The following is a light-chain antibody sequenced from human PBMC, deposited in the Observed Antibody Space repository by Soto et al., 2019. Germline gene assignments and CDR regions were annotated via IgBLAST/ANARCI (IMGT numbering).Light chain of an antibody. CDR3: QQYNNWSPLT. Sequence: EVVMTQSPATLSLSPGERATLSCRASQSVSSSLAWYQQKPGQVPRLLIYDASTRATGIPARFSGSGSGTEFSLSISSLQSEDFAVYYCQQYNNWSPLTFGGGTKVEIK. V-gene: IGKV3-15*01. J-gene: IGKJ4*01. CDR2: DAS. CDR1: QSVSSS.